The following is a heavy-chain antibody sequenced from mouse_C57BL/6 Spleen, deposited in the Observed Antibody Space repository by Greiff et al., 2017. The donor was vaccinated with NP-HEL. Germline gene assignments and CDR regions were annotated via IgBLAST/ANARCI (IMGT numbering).Heavy chain of an antibody. V-gene: IGHV1-22*01. CDR1: GYTFTDYN. J-gene: IGHJ4*01. D-gene: IGHD2-3*01. CDR3: ARIDGYYNYAMDY. Sequence: EVQVVESGPELVKPGASVKMSCKASGYTFTDYNMHWVKQSHGKSLEWIGYINPNNGGTSYNQKFKGKATLTVNKSSSTAYMELRSLTSEDSAVYYCARIDGYYNYAMDYWGQGTSVTVSS. CDR2: INPNNGGT.